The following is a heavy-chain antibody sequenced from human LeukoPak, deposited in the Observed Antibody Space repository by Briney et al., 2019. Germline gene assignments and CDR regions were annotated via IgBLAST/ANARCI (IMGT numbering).Heavy chain of an antibody. CDR2: IYTSGST. Sequence: PSETLSLTCTVSGGSISSSSYYWSWIRQPAGKGLEWIGRIYTSGSTNYNPSLKSRVTMSVDTSKNQFSLKLSSVTAADTAVYYCAREGAPVGATRGLGYWGQGTLVTVSS. CDR1: GGSISSSSYY. J-gene: IGHJ4*02. D-gene: IGHD1-26*01. V-gene: IGHV4-61*02. CDR3: AREGAPVGATRGLGY.